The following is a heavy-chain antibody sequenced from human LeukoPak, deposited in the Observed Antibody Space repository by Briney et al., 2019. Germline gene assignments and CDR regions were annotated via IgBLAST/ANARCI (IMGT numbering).Heavy chain of an antibody. Sequence: SLKVSCKASGGTFSSYAISWVRQAPGQGLEWMGRIIPIFGTANYAQKFQGRVTITTDESTSTAYMELSSLRSEDTAVYYCARDRDGDYFTWYFDLWGRGTLVTVSS. D-gene: IGHD4-17*01. CDR1: GGTFSSYA. CDR2: IIPIFGTA. J-gene: IGHJ2*01. V-gene: IGHV1-69*05. CDR3: ARDRDGDYFTWYFDL.